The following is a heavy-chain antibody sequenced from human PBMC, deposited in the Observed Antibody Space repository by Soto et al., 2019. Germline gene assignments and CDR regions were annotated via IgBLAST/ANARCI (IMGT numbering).Heavy chain of an antibody. Sequence: SETLSLTCTLSGGSISSSSYYWGWIRQPPGKGLEWIGSLYYTGTTYYNPSLKSRVTISVDTSKNQFSLKLSSVTAADTAVYYCARGDYFTYDILTGPPDAFDIWGQGTMVTVSS. CDR3: ARGDYFTYDILTGPPDAFDI. D-gene: IGHD3-9*01. CDR2: LYYTGTT. V-gene: IGHV4-39*01. J-gene: IGHJ3*02. CDR1: GGSISSSSYY.